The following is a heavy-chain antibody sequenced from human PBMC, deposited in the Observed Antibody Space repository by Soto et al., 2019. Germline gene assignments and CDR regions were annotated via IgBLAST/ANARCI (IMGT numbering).Heavy chain of an antibody. CDR1: GFTVTSYY. V-gene: IGHV3-53*01. Sequence: AGGSLRLSCAASGFTVTSYYMSWVRQAPGKXLEWVSLIYTGGNTNYADSVKGRFTISRDNSKNTLYLQMNSLRAEDTAVYYCARDYYYGSGNYYRADYYHYGMDVWGQGTTVTVSS. CDR3: ARDYYYGSGNYYRADYYHYGMDV. CDR2: IYTGGNT. J-gene: IGHJ6*02. D-gene: IGHD3-10*01.